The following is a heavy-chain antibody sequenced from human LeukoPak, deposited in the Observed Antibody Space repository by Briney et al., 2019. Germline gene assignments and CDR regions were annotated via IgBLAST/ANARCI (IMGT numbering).Heavy chain of an antibody. J-gene: IGHJ4*02. CDR3: ARLRGYSYGKVPDY. CDR2: INHSGST. CDR1: GGSFSGYY. V-gene: IGHV4-34*01. Sequence: PSETLSLTCAVYGGSFSGYYWSWIRQPPGKGLEWIGEINHSGSTNYNPSLKSRVTISVDTSKNQFSLKLSSVTAADTAVYYCARLRGYSYGKVPDYWGQGTLVTVSS. D-gene: IGHD5-18*01.